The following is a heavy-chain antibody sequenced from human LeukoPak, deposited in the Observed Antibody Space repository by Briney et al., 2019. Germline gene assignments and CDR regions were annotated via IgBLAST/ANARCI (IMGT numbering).Heavy chain of an antibody. D-gene: IGHD1-26*01. J-gene: IGHJ3*02. CDR2: MYYSGST. CDR1: GGSISSSSYY. CDR3: ARQGGGGRAFDI. V-gene: IGHV4-39*01. Sequence: SETLSLTCTVSGGSISSSSYYWGWIRQPPGKGLEWIGTMYYSGSTYYNPSLKSRVTISIDTSKNQFSLELSSVTATDTAIYYCARQGGGGRAFDIWGQGTMVTVSS.